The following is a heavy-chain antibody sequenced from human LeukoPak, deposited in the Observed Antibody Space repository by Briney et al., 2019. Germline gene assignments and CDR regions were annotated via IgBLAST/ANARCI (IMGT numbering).Heavy chain of an antibody. Sequence: ASVKVSCKASGGTFSSYAISWVRQAPGQGLEWMGRIIPILGIANYAQKFQGRVTITADKSTSTAYMELSSLRSEDTAVYYCARMLVQGKAYWFDPWGQGTLVTVSS. J-gene: IGHJ5*02. CDR1: GGTFSSYA. CDR3: ARMLVQGKAYWFDP. V-gene: IGHV1-69*04. CDR2: IIPILGIA. D-gene: IGHD6-13*01.